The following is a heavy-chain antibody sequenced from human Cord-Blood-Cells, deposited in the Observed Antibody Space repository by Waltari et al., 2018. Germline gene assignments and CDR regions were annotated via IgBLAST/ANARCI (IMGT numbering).Heavy chain of an antibody. CDR1: GFSLSTSGMR. CDR2: IDWDDDK. V-gene: IGHV2-70*04. J-gene: IGHJ4*02. Sequence: QVTLKESGPALVKPTQTLTLTCTFSGFSLSTSGMRVSWIRQPQGKALEWLARIDWDDDKFYSTSLKTRLTISKDTSKNQVVLTMTNMDPVDTATYYCARISPPTIFDSSGYYYFDYWGQGTLVTVSS. CDR3: ARISPPTIFDSSGYYYFDY. D-gene: IGHD3-22*01.